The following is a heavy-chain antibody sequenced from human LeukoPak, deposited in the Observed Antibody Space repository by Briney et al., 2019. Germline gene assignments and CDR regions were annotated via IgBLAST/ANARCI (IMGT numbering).Heavy chain of an antibody. D-gene: IGHD5-12*01. CDR3: ASYNGYAK. CDR2: VSPNSGDS. J-gene: IGHJ4*02. V-gene: IGHV1-8*01. Sequence: ASVKVSCKTSGYTFTSYDINWLRQATGQGPEWMGRVSPNSGDSDYAQKFQARVTMTRDTCISTAYMELSSLTYEDTAVYYCASYNGYAKWGQGTLVTVSS. CDR1: GYTFTSYD.